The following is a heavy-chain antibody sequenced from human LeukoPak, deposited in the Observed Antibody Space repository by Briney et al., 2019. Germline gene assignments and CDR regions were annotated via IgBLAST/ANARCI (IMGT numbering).Heavy chain of an antibody. CDR3: ARGGPIAALGPFDY. CDR2: IYYSGST. CDR1: GGSISSNY. Sequence: SETLSLTCTVSGGSISSNYWSWIRQPPGKGLEWIGYIYYSGSTNYNPSLKSRVTISVDTSKNQFSLKLSSVTAADTAVYYCARGGPIAALGPFDYWGQGTLVTVSS. D-gene: IGHD6-13*01. V-gene: IGHV4-59*01. J-gene: IGHJ4*02.